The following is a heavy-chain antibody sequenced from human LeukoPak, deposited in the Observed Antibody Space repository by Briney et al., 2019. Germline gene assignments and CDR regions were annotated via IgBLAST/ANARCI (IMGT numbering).Heavy chain of an antibody. CDR1: GYSISSGYY. D-gene: IGHD3-3*01. Sequence: SETLSLTCAVSGYSISSGYYWGWIRQPPGKGLEWIGSIYHSGSTYYNPPLKSRVTISVDTSKNQFSLKLSSVTAADTAVYYCARILGPQSSTYYDFWSGYYFDYWGQGTLVTVSS. J-gene: IGHJ4*02. CDR2: IYHSGST. V-gene: IGHV4-38-2*01. CDR3: ARILGPQSSTYYDFWSGYYFDY.